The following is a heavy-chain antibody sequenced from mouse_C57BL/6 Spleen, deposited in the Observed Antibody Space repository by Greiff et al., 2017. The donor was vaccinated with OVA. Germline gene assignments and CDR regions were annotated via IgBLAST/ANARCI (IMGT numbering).Heavy chain of an antibody. D-gene: IGHD2-1*01. CDR3: ARHYCNPYYAMDD. V-gene: IGHV2-6-1*01. J-gene: IGHJ4*01. CDR1: GFSLTSYG. Sequence: QVQLKQSGPGLVAPSQSLSITCTVSGFSLTSYGVHWVRQPPGKGLEWLVVIWSDGSTTYNSALNSRLSISKDNSKSHVFLKLNSLQTDDTAMYYCARHYCNPYYAMDDWGQGGSVTVAS. CDR2: IWSDGST.